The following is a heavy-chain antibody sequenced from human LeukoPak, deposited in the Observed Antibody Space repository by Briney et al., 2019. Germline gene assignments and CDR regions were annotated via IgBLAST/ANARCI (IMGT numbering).Heavy chain of an antibody. J-gene: IGHJ4*02. CDR1: GFTFSSYA. D-gene: IGHD3-9*01. Sequence: GGSLRLSCAASGFTFSSYAMSWVRQAPGKGLEGVSAISGSGGSTYYADSVKGRFTISRDNSKHTLYLQMNSLRAEDTAVYYCANSIAGGYDILTGYPPYYFDYWGQGTLVTVSS. CDR2: ISGSGGST. CDR3: ANSIAGGYDILTGYPPYYFDY. V-gene: IGHV3-23*01.